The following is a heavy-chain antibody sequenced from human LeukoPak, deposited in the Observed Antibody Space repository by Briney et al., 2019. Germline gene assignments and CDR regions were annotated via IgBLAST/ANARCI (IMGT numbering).Heavy chain of an antibody. CDR1: GFTVTNAW. CDR3: TTEQWGAIYTQFAS. V-gene: IGHV3-15*01. D-gene: IGHD4/OR15-4a*01. Sequence: PGGSLRLSCAASGFTVTNAWMSWVRQPPGKWLEWVGRIKGKRDGGAADYAAPVKGRLTISRDDSQHTLYVPMNSLKTEDTAVYYCTTEQWGAIYTQFASWGQGSLVTVS. CDR2: IKGKRDGGAA. J-gene: IGHJ4*02.